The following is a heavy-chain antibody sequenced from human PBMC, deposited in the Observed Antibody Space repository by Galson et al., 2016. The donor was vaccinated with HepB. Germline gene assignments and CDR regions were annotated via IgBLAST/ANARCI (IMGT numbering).Heavy chain of an antibody. J-gene: IGHJ4*02. CDR2: ISGDGAP. Sequence: SLRLSCAASGFTFSSYAMSWVRQAPGKGLEWVSSISGDGAPYYVDSMKGRFTISRDNSKDTLYLQMISLRAEDTAVYYCARDRGFYSSTWDRGQGTLVTVSS. D-gene: IGHD2-2*01. CDR3: ARDRGFYSSTWD. CDR1: GFTFSSYA. V-gene: IGHV3-23*01.